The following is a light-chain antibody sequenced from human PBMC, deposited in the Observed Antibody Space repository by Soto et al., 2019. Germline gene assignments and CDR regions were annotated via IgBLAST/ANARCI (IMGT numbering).Light chain of an antibody. J-gene: IGLJ2*01. CDR3: AAWDDSLNGPV. CDR2: SQN. CDR1: SSNIGSNT. Sequence: QSVLTQQPSASGTPGQRVTISCSGSSSNIGSNTVNWYQQVPGTAPTLVIYSQNHRPSGVPDRFSGSKSGTSASLAISGLQSEDEADYYCAAWDDSLNGPVFGGGTKLTV. V-gene: IGLV1-44*01.